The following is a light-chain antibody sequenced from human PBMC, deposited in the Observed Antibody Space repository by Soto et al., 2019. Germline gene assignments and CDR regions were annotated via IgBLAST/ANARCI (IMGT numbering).Light chain of an antibody. CDR2: GAS. CDR3: QQYNSWPLT. CDR1: QSVSSN. V-gene: IGKV3-15*01. J-gene: IGKJ4*01. Sequence: EVVMTQSPATLSVSPGERATLSCRARQSVSSNLVWYQQKPGQAPRLLIYGASTRATGIPARFSGSASGTDFTLTISGLQSEDFAVYYCQQYNSWPLTFGGGTKVDIK.